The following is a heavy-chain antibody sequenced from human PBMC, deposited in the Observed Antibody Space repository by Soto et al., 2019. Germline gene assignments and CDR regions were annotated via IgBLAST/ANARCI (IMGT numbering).Heavy chain of an antibody. Sequence: EVQLLESGGDLVQPGGSLTLSCTPSGFTFDNSAMTWVRLAPGKGLEWVASISAAGGASYYADSVKGRFVISRDNSKESLSLQMTRLRVEDSAVYYCAKNHRTIYEVDFWGQGTRVTVSS. CDR1: GFTFDNSA. CDR3: AKNHRTIYEVDF. CDR2: ISAAGGAS. D-gene: IGHD3-22*01. V-gene: IGHV3-23*01. J-gene: IGHJ4*02.